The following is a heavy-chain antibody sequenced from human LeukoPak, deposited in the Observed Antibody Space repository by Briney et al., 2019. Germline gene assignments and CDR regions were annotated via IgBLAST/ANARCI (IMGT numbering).Heavy chain of an antibody. J-gene: IGHJ3*02. CDR3: TRSGNNAFDI. CDR1: GFTFSGSA. CDR2: IRSKANSYAT. D-gene: IGHD3-10*01. V-gene: IGHV3-73*01. Sequence: GGSLRLSCAASGFTFSGSAMHWVRQASGKGLEWVGRIRSKANSYATAYAASVKGRFTISRDDSKNTAYLQMNSLKTEDTAVYYCTRSGNNAFDIWGQGTMVTVSS.